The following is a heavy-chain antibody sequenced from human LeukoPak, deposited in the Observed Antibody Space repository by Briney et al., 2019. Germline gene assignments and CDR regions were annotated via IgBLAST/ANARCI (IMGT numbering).Heavy chain of an antibody. J-gene: IGHJ4*02. CDR3: TRDDYY. D-gene: IGHD4/OR15-4a*01. V-gene: IGHV3-49*04. Sequence: GGSLRLSCTASGFTFGDYAISWVRQAPGKGLEWIAFIRNKAYGGRTEYAASVKGRFTISRDDSKSIAYLLMNSLKTEDTAVYYCTRDDYYWGQGALVTVSS. CDR2: IRNKAYGGRT. CDR1: GFTFGDYA.